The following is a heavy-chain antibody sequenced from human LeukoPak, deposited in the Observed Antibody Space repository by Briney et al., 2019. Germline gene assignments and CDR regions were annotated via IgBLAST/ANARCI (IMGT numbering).Heavy chain of an antibody. CDR2: IYTSGST. Sequence: PSETLSLTCTVSGGSISSYYWSWIRQPAGKGLEWIGRIYTSGSTNYNPSLKSRVTMSVDTSKNQFSLKLSSVTAADTAVYYCARTRITIFGVVTEADYWGQGTLVTVSS. V-gene: IGHV4-4*07. CDR1: GGSISSYY. J-gene: IGHJ4*02. CDR3: ARTRITIFGVVTEADY. D-gene: IGHD3-3*01.